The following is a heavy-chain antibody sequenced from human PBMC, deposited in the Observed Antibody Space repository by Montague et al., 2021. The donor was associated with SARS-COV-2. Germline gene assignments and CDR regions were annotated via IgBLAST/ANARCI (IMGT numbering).Heavy chain of an antibody. Sequence: SETLSLTCSVSSGSVSSDYWSWIRQPPGKGLEWIGYIYSSGSTSYNPSLKSRVTISIDTSKNQFSLRLSSVTAADTAVYYCARTGDDYTRNSFDYWGQGTLVTVSS. J-gene: IGHJ4*02. CDR2: IYSSGST. D-gene: IGHD4-11*01. CDR3: ARTGDDYTRNSFDY. V-gene: IGHV4-59*02. CDR1: SGSVSSDY.